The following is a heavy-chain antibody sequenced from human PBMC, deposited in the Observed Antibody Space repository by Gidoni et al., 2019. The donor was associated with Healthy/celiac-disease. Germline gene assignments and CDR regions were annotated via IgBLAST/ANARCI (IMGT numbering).Heavy chain of an antibody. D-gene: IGHD3-22*01. V-gene: IGHV4-31*03. J-gene: IGHJ4*02. Sequence: QVQLQESGPGLVKPSQTLSLTCTFSGGSISSGGYYWSWIRQHPGKGLEWIGYIYYSGSTYYNPSLKSRVTISVDTSKNQFSLKLSSVTAADTAVYYCARASYYYDSSGYYSPEEIDYWGQGTLVTVSS. CDR2: IYYSGST. CDR1: GGSISSGGYY. CDR3: ARASYYYDSSGYYSPEEIDY.